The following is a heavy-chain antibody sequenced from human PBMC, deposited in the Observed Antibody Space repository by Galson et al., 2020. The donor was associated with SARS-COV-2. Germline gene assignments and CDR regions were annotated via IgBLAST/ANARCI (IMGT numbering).Heavy chain of an antibody. V-gene: IGHV3-9*01. J-gene: IGHJ4*02. D-gene: IGHD6-13*01. CDR3: AIAAADRLDY. CDR1: GFTFDDYA. CDR2: ISWNSGSI. Sequence: SLKISCAASGFTFDDYAMHWVRQAPGKGLEWVSGISWNSGSIGYADSVKGRFTISRDNAKNSLYLQMNSLRAEDTALYYCAIAAADRLDYWGQGTLVTVSS.